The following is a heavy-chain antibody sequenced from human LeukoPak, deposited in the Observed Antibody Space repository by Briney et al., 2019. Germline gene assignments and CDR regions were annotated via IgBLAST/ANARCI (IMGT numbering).Heavy chain of an antibody. CDR2: INPSGGST. Sequence: GASVKVSCKASGYTFTSYYMHWVRQAPGQGLEWMGIINPSGGSTSYAQKFQGRVTMTRDTSTSTVYMELGSLRSEDTAVYYCASAYCGGDCYSPEEEYYYYGMDVWGKGTTVTVSS. J-gene: IGHJ6*04. D-gene: IGHD2-21*02. CDR1: GYTFTSYY. V-gene: IGHV1-46*01. CDR3: ASAYCGGDCYSPEEEYYYYGMDV.